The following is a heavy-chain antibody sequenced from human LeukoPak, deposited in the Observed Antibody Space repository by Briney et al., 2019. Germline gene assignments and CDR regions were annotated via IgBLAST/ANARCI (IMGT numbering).Heavy chain of an antibody. D-gene: IGHD3-10*01. CDR2: ISGDGSLT. CDR1: GFTFSTHW. V-gene: IGHV3-74*01. CDR3: ASLLTPYHGSGGGGMGV. J-gene: IGHJ6*02. Sequence: PGGFLRLSCAASGFTFSTHWMYWVRQAPGKEFVWVSRISGDGSLTSYADSVRGRFTITRDNAKETLYLQMTSLRVEDTAVYSCASLLTPYHGSGGGGMGVWGQGTTVTVSS.